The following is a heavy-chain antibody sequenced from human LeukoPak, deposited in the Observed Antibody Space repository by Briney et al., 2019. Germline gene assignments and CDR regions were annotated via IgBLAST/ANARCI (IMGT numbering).Heavy chain of an antibody. V-gene: IGHV4-59*12. Sequence: PSETLSLTCTVSGGSISSYYWSWIRQPPGKGLEWIGYIYYSGSAIYNPSLKGRVTMSVDASKNQFSLKLSSVTAADTAMYYCARVSPPQRYYSGSSGYFDYWGQGTLVTVSS. CDR3: ARVSPPQRYYSGSSGYFDY. D-gene: IGHD3-22*01. CDR1: GGSISSYY. J-gene: IGHJ4*02. CDR2: IYYSGSA.